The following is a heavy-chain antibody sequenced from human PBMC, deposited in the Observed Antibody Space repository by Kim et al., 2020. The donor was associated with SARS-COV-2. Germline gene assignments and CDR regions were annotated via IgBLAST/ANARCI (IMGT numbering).Heavy chain of an antibody. J-gene: IGHJ4*02. V-gene: IGHV3-23*01. CDR2: IAYTLKT. Sequence: GGSLRLSCAVSGFSFDDFAMNWVRQTPGKRLEWVSTIAYTLKTHYADSVKGRFTIFRDTSKNTLFLQMDSRRADDTAVYYCTSGGPASGWVGECWGQGT. D-gene: IGHD6-19*01. CDR1: GFSFDDFA. CDR3: TSGGPASGWVGEC.